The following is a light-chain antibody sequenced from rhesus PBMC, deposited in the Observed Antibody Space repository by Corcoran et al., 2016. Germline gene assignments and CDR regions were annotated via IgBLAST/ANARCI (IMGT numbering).Light chain of an antibody. Sequence: DIQMTQSPSSLSASVGDRVTIPCRASENVNNYSHWYQQKPGKAPKLLFYAASTLQSGIPSRFSGSGSGTDYTFTISSLQPEDVAAYYCQHSYGTPYSFGQGTKVEIK. V-gene: IGKV1-74*01. J-gene: IGKJ2*01. CDR1: ENVNNY. CDR2: AAS. CDR3: QHSYGTPYS.